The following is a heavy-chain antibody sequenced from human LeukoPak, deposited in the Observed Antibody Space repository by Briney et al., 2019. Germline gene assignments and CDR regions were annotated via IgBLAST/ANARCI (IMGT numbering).Heavy chain of an antibody. CDR1: GYTFTSYY. CDR3: ATDRSAGTTDYYYYMDV. CDR2: INPSGGST. Sequence: ASVKVSCKASGYTFTSYYMHWVRQAPGQGLEWMGIINPSGGSTSYAQKFQGRVTMTRDTSTSTAYMELSSLRSEDTAVYYCATDRSAGTTDYYYYMDVWGKGTTVTVSS. J-gene: IGHJ6*03. V-gene: IGHV1-46*01. D-gene: IGHD1-7*01.